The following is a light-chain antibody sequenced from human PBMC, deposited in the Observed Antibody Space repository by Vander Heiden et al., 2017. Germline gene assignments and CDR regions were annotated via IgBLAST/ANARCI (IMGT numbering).Light chain of an antibody. V-gene: IGLV3-25*01. CDR3: QSADSSGTYEV. J-gene: IGLJ1*01. Sequence: SHELMQPLSVSGSAGQTASITCSGDGLAKQYAYWYQQKPGQAPMLVLYKDSERPSGIPDRFSGSSSVTTVTLTISGVQAEDEADYYCQSADSSGTYEVFGTGTKVTVL. CDR2: KDS. CDR1: GLAKQY.